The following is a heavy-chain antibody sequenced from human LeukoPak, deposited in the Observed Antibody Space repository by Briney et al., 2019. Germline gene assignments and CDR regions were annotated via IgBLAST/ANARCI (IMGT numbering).Heavy chain of an antibody. CDR3: ARDTDDIVVVVAAPFIY. V-gene: IGHV3-30*04. CDR2: ISYDGSNK. J-gene: IGHJ4*02. Sequence: GGSLRLSCAASGFTFSSYAMHWVRQAPGKGLEWVAVISYDGSNKYYADSVKGRLTISRDNSKNTLYLQMNSLRAEDTAVYYCARDTDDIVVVVAAPFIYWGQGTLVTVSS. CDR1: GFTFSSYA. D-gene: IGHD2-15*01.